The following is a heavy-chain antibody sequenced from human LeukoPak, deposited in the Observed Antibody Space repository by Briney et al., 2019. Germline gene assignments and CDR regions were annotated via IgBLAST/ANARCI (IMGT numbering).Heavy chain of an antibody. Sequence: GGSLRLSCAASGFTFSSYSMNWVRQAPGKGLEWVSYISSSSSTIYYADSVKGRFTISRDNAKNSLYLQMNSLRAEDTAVYYCARDRASVTGYNWFDPWGQGTLVTVSS. CDR3: ARDRASVTGYNWFDP. V-gene: IGHV3-48*04. CDR2: ISSSSSTI. D-gene: IGHD5-18*01. CDR1: GFTFSSYS. J-gene: IGHJ5*02.